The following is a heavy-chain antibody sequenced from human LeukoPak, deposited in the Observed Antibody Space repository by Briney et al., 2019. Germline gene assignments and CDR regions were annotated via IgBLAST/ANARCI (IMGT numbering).Heavy chain of an antibody. J-gene: IGHJ4*02. Sequence: GGSLRLSCAASGFTFSSYWMHWVRQAPGKGLVWVSRISTDESSTSHADSVRGRFTISRDNAKNTLYLQMNSLRAEDTAVYYCTRLWGGGYWGQGTLVTVSS. CDR2: ISTDESST. V-gene: IGHV3-74*01. CDR3: TRLWGGGY. CDR1: GFTFSSYW. D-gene: IGHD3-16*01.